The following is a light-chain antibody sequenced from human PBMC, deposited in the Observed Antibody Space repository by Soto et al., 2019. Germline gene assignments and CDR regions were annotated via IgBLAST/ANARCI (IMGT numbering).Light chain of an antibody. CDR2: DVS. CDR3: RSYTGSTSYV. CDR1: SSDVGGYNY. Sequence: QSVLTQPASVSGSPGQSITISCTGTSSDVGGYNYVSWYQQHPGKAPKLMIYDVSYRPSGVSNRFSGSKSGDTASLTISGLQAEDEADYYCRSYTGSTSYVFGTGTKVTVL. V-gene: IGLV2-14*01. J-gene: IGLJ1*01.